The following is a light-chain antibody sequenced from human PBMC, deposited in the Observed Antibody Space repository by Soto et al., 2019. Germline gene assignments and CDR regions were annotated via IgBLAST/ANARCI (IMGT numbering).Light chain of an antibody. V-gene: IGKV3-20*01. CDR1: QSVSSY. Sequence: EIVLTQSPATLSLSPGERATLACRASQSVSSYLAWYQQKPGQAPRLLIYGASSRATGIPDRFSGSGSGTDFTLTISRLEPEDFAVYYCEQYGSSCTFGQGTRLEI. J-gene: IGKJ5*01. CDR3: EQYGSSCT. CDR2: GAS.